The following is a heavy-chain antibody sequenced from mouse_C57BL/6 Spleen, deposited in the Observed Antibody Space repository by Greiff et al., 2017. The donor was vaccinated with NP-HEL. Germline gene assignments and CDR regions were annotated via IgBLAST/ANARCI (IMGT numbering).Heavy chain of an antibody. CDR1: GYTFTDYY. CDR2: INPYNGGT. V-gene: IGHV1-19*01. D-gene: IGHD1-1*01. J-gene: IGHJ4*01. Sequence: VQLQQSGPVLVKPGASVKMSCKASGYTFTDYYMNWVKQSHGKSLEWIGVINPYNGGTSYNQKFKGKATLTVDKSSSTAYMELNSLTSEDSAVYYCAREGYGSSRFYAMDYWGQGTSVTVSS. CDR3: AREGYGSSRFYAMDY.